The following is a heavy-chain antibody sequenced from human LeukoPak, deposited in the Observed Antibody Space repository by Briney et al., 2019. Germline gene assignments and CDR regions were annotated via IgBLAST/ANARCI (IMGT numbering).Heavy chain of an antibody. CDR2: IIPIFGTA. Sequence: SVKVSCKASGGTFSSYAISWVRQAPGQGLEWMGGIIPIFGTANYAQKFQGRVTITADESTSTAYMELSSLRSEDTAVYYCARDPRDYGENYYYYYMDVWGKGTTATVSS. J-gene: IGHJ6*03. V-gene: IGHV1-69*13. CDR1: GGTFSSYA. CDR3: ARDPRDYGENYYYYYMDV. D-gene: IGHD4-17*01.